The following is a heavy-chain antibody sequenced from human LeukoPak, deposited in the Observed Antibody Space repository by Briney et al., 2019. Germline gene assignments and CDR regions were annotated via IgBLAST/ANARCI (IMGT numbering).Heavy chain of an antibody. D-gene: IGHD5-12*01. CDR3: AKDMGGYDFHFDY. CDR2: ISWNSVSI. CDR1: GFTFDDYA. J-gene: IGHJ4*02. V-gene: IGHV3-9*01. Sequence: PGGSLRLSCAASGFTFDDYAMHWVGQAPGKGLEGVSGISWNSVSIGYADSVKGRFTISRDNAKNSLYLQMNSLRAEDTALYYCAKDMGGYDFHFDYWGQGTLVTVSS.